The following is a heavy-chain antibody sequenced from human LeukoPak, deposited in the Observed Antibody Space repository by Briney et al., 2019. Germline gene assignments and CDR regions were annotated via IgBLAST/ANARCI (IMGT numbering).Heavy chain of an antibody. D-gene: IGHD2-2*01. CDR3: ARWADCSSTSCYDGIDH. CDR1: GYTFTTYD. J-gene: IGHJ4*02. Sequence: GASVKVSCKASGYTFTTYDINWVRQATGQGLEWMGWMNPNSGNTGYAQKFQGRITMTWNTSISTAYMELSSLRSEDTAVYYCARWADCSSTSCYDGIDHWGQGTLVTVSS. CDR2: MNPNSGNT. V-gene: IGHV1-8*01.